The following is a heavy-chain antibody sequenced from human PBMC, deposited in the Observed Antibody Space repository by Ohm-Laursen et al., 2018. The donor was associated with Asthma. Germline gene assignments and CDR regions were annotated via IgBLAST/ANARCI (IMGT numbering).Heavy chain of an antibody. CDR1: GGSISSGGYY. D-gene: IGHD3-10*01. Sequence: TLSLTCTVSGGSISSGGYYWSWIRQHPGKGPEWIGYIYYSGSTYYNPSLKSRVTISVDTSKNQFSLKLSSVTAADTAVYYCARGSLGYYGSGSYYFDYWGQGTLVTVSS. V-gene: IGHV4-31*03. CDR2: IYYSGST. CDR3: ARGSLGYYGSGSYYFDY. J-gene: IGHJ4*02.